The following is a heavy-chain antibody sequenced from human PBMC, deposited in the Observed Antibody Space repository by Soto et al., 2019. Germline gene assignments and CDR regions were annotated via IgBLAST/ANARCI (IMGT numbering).Heavy chain of an antibody. CDR2: LSGNSDIV. V-gene: IGHV3-9*01. Sequence: PGGSLRLSCVTSGFFFDNYAMHWVRQAPGKGPEWVSGLSGNSDIVAYADSVKGRFTISRDNAKKSLFLQMNNLRPEDTALDYCLISTGKFYADFDYWGQGTQVTVSS. J-gene: IGHJ4*02. D-gene: IGHD7-27*01. CDR1: GFFFDNYA. CDR3: LISTGKFYADFDY.